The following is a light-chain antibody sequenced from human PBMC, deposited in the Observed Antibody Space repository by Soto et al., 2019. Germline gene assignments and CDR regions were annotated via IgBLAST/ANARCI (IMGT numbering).Light chain of an antibody. Sequence: EIVLTQSPATLSLSPGERATLSCRASQSVSSYLAWYQQKPGQAPRLLIYDASNRATDIPARFSGSGSGTDVSLTISSLEPEDFAVCHCLQGGGWPWTVGQGTKVEIK. CDR2: DAS. J-gene: IGKJ1*01. V-gene: IGKV3-11*01. CDR1: QSVSSY. CDR3: LQGGGWPWT.